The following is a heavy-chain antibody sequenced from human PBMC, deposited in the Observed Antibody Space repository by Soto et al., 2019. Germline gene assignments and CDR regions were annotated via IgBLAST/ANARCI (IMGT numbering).Heavy chain of an antibody. CDR1: GFTFSSYS. V-gene: IGHV3-48*02. Sequence: EVQLVESGGGLVQPGGSLRLSCAASGFTFSSYSMNWVRQAPGKGLEWVSYISSSSSTIYYADSVKGRFTISRDNAKNSLYLQMNSLGDEDTAVYYCARGAITIFGVVIPRLGYWGQGTLVTVSS. CDR2: ISSSSSTI. J-gene: IGHJ4*02. CDR3: ARGAITIFGVVIPRLGY. D-gene: IGHD3-3*01.